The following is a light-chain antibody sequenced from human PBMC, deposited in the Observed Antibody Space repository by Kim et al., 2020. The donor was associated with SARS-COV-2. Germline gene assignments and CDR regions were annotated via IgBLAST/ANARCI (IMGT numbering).Light chain of an antibody. CDR2: QDS. Sequence: VSPGQAASITCSGDKLGDKYACWYQQKPGQSPVLVIYQDSKRPSGIPERFSGSNSGNTATLTISGTQAMDEADYYCQAWDSSTKVVFGGGTQLTVL. J-gene: IGLJ2*01. CDR3: QAWDSSTKVV. V-gene: IGLV3-1*01. CDR1: KLGDKY.